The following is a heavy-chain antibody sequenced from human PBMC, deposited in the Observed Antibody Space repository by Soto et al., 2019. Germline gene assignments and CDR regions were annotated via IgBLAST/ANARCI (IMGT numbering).Heavy chain of an antibody. Sequence: SETLSLTCTVSGGAISGYYWTWIRQSAGKGLEWIGRIYSSGGTKYNPSLQSRVTMSLETSTNQFSLRLTSVTAADTAVYYCARGQRFSDSFDPWGQGTLVTVSS. D-gene: IGHD3-3*01. V-gene: IGHV4-4*07. J-gene: IGHJ5*02. CDR2: IYSSGGT. CDR1: GGAISGYY. CDR3: ARGQRFSDSFDP.